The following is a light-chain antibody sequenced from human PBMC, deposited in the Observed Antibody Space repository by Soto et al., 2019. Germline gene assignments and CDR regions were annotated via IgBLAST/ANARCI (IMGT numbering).Light chain of an antibody. CDR1: SSNIGAGYD. V-gene: IGLV1-40*01. CDR3: QSYDNSLSYV. CDR2: YNT. Sequence: QSVLTQPPSVSGAPGQRVTISCTGRSSNIGAGYDVHWYQQLPGLAPRLLIFYNTNRPSGVPDRFSGSKSGTSASLAITGLQAEDEADYYCQSYDNSLSYVFGTGTKLNVL. J-gene: IGLJ1*01.